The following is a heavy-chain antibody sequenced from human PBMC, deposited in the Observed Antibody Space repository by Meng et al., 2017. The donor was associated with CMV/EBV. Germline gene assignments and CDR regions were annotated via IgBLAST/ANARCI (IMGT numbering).Heavy chain of an antibody. Sequence: GESLKISCAASGFTVSSNYMSWVRQAPGKGLEWVANIKQDGSEKHYVDSVKGRFTISRDNAKNSVFLQMNSLRVEDTAVYYCARICVTGSACYHFDYWGQGTLVTVSS. V-gene: IGHV3-7*01. CDR3: ARICVTGSACYHFDY. J-gene: IGHJ4*02. CDR2: IKQDGSEK. D-gene: IGHD2-15*01. CDR1: GFTVSSNY.